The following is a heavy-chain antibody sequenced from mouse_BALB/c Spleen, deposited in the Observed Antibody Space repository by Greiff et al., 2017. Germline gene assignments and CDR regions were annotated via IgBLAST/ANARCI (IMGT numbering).Heavy chain of an antibody. CDR2: ISSGGSYT. D-gene: IGHD1-1*01. CDR3: ARRGGTTVVAADY. CDR1: GFTFSSYT. Sequence: EVKLVESGGGLVKPGGSLKLSCAASGFTFSSYTMSWVRQTPEKRLEWVATISSGGSYTYYPDSVKGRFTISRDNAKNTLYLQMSSLKSEDTAMYYCARRGGTTVVAADYWGQGTTLTVSS. V-gene: IGHV5-6-4*01. J-gene: IGHJ2*01.